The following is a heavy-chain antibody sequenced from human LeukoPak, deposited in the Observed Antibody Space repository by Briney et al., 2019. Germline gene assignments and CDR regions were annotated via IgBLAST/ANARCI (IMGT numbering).Heavy chain of an antibody. J-gene: IGHJ4*02. V-gene: IGHV4-61*02. CDR2: IYTSGST. Sequence: SETLSLTCTVSGGSISSDSYYWSWIRQPAGKGLEWIGRIYTSGSTNYNPSLKSRVTISVDASKNQFSLKLSSVTAADTAVYYCARGNGYYFDYWGQGTLVTVSS. CDR3: ARGNGYYFDY. CDR1: GGSISSDSYY.